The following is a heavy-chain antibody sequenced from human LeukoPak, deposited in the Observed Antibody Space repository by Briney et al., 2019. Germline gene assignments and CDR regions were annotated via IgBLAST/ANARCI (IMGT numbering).Heavy chain of an antibody. V-gene: IGHV3-23*01. CDR1: GFSFSSYA. Sequence: GGSLRLSCAASGFSFSSYAMVWVREGPGKGLEWVSAISGSGDSTYYADSVKGRFTISRDNSKNTLYLQMNSLRAEDTAVYYCAKSVYVVGMEDVWGQGTTVTVSS. CDR3: AKSVYVVGMEDV. J-gene: IGHJ6*02. CDR2: ISGSGDST. D-gene: IGHD3-22*01.